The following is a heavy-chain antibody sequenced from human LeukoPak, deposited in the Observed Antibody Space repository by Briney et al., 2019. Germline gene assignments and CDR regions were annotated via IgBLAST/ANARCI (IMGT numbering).Heavy chain of an antibody. J-gene: IGHJ4*02. CDR2: ISRDGSAT. CDR1: GSTFSTSW. Sequence: GGSLRLSCETSGSTFSTSWMAWLRQAPGKGLEWVANISRDGSATFYVDSVRGRFTISRDNAKSSLHLQMYSLRADDTAVYYCAKSIDSWGQGTLVTVSS. CDR3: AKSIDS. V-gene: IGHV3-7*01.